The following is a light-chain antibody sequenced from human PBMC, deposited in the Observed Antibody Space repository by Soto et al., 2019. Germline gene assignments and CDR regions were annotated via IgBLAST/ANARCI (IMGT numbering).Light chain of an antibody. J-gene: IGKJ1*01. CDR1: QSVISTY. V-gene: IGKV3-20*01. CDR2: GAS. Sequence: PWKTATVPCSQSQSVISTYLAWYQQKPGQAPRLRIYGASSRATGIPDRFRGSGSGTDFPLTISRLEPEDFAGYYCQQYRDTLGTFGQGTKVDIK. CDR3: QQYRDTLGT.